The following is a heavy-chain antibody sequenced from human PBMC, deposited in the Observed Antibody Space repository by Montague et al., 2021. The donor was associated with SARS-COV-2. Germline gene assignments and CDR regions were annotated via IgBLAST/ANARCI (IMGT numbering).Heavy chain of an antibody. CDR1: GDSVSSNTAT. Sequence: CAISGDSVSSNTATRNWIRQSPSRGLEWLGRTYYRSEWYHDYAISLKSRITINPDTSKNQFSLQLSSVAPEDTAVFYCARTTTRMLYPENAFDIWGQGTMVTVSS. J-gene: IGHJ3*02. V-gene: IGHV6-1*01. CDR3: ARTTTRMLYPENAFDI. D-gene: IGHD2-15*01. CDR2: TYYRSEWYH.